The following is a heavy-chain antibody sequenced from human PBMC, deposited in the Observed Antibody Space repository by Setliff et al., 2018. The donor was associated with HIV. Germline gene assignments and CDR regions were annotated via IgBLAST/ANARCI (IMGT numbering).Heavy chain of an antibody. CDR3: TTRYDDNGAGDVFDV. Sequence: ASVKVSCKVSGYSLLEFSRHWVRQAPGKGLEWLGGFDREDDDTPIYAQKFQGRVTLTEDRSTDTTYIELSSLTSEDTAMYYCTTRYDDNGAGDVFDVWGLGTMVTVSS. J-gene: IGHJ3*01. D-gene: IGHD3-3*01. V-gene: IGHV1-24*01. CDR1: GYSLLEFS. CDR2: FDREDDDT.